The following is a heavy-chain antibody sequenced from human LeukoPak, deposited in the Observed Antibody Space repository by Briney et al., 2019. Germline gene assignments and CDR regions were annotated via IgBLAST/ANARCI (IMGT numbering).Heavy chain of an antibody. D-gene: IGHD3-3*01. CDR1: GYSFTSYW. CDR3: ARRPYYDFWSGYPHDAFDI. CDR2: IYPGDSDT. Sequence: GESLKISCKGSGYSFTSYWIGWVRQMPGKGLEWMGIIYPGDSDTRYSPSFQGQVTISADKSISTAYLQWSSLKASDTAMYYCARRPYYDFWSGYPHDAFDIWGQGTMVTVSS. J-gene: IGHJ3*02. V-gene: IGHV5-51*01.